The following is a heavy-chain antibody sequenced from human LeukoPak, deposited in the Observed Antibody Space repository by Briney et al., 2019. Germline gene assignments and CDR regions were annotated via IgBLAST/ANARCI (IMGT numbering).Heavy chain of an antibody. CDR1: GFTFSSYA. CDR2: ISYDGSNK. Sequence: PGGSLRLSCAASGFTFSSYAMHWVRQAPGKGLEWVAVISYDGSNKYHADSVKGRFTISRDNSKNTLYLQMNSLRAEDTAVYYCAREWFGESNNWFDPWGQGTLVTVSS. J-gene: IGHJ5*02. V-gene: IGHV3-30*04. CDR3: AREWFGESNNWFDP. D-gene: IGHD3-10*01.